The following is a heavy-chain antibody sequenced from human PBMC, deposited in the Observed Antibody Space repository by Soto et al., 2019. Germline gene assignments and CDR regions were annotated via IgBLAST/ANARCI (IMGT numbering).Heavy chain of an antibody. J-gene: IGHJ3*02. D-gene: IGHD3-10*01. V-gene: IGHV3-23*01. Sequence: GGSLRLSCAASGFTFSSYAMSWVRQAPGKGLEWVSAISGSGGSTYYADSVKGRFTISRDNSKNTLYLQMNSLRAEDTAVYYCAKRAGWFGELLETLPRDAFDIWGQGTMVTVSS. CDR3: AKRAGWFGELLETLPRDAFDI. CDR2: ISGSGGST. CDR1: GFTFSSYA.